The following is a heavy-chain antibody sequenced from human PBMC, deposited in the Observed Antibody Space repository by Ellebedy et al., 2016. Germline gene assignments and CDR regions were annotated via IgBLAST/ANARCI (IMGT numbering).Heavy chain of an antibody. CDR3: TTDNTYTWGDI. CDR1: GFTFSNAW. J-gene: IGHJ3*02. Sequence: GGSLRLSXAASGFTFSNAWMSWVRQAPGKGLEWVGRIKSKTDGGTTDYAAPVKGRFTVSRDDSKNTLYLQMNSLKTEDTAVYYCTTDNTYTWGDIWGQGTMVTVSS. CDR2: IKSKTDGGTT. D-gene: IGHD2-2*02. V-gene: IGHV3-15*01.